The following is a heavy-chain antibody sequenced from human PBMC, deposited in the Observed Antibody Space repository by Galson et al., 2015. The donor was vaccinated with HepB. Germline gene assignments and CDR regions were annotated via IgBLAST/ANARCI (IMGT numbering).Heavy chain of an antibody. V-gene: IGHV3-11*06. CDR1: GFTFSDYY. CDR2: IDPTSGYI. J-gene: IGHJ4*02. CDR3: ARRRLWDGFNCLDY. D-gene: IGHD5-24*01. Sequence: SLRLSCAASGFTFSDYYMSWIRQAPGKGLEWLSYIDPTSGYIMYADSVKGRFTISRDNAKNSLYLQMNRLRADDTAVYYCARRRLWDGFNCLDYWGQGNLVTVSS.